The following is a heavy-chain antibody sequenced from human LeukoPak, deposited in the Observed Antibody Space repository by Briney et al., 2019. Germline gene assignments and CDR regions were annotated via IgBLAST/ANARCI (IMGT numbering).Heavy chain of an antibody. CDR2: INGGGDST. Sequence: GGSLRLSCAASGFTFSSYAMSWVRQAPGKGLEWVSGINGGGDSTYYVDSVKGQFTISRDNSENTLYLQMNSLRAEDTAVYYCARDQSVTNYYYGMDVWGQGTTVAVSS. CDR1: GFTFSSYA. J-gene: IGHJ6*02. D-gene: IGHD4-17*01. V-gene: IGHV3-23*01. CDR3: ARDQSVTNYYYGMDV.